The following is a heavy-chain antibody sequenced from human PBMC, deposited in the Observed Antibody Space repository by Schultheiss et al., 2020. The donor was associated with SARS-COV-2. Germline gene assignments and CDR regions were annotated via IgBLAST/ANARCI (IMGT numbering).Heavy chain of an antibody. J-gene: IGHJ6*03. CDR1: GGSISSYY. Sequence: SETLSLTCTVSGGSISSYYWSWIRQPAGKGLEWIGRIYTSGSTNYNPSLKSRVTMSVDTSKNQFSLKLSSVTAADTAVYYCARWGCSSTSCRYYYYYMDVWGKGTTVTVSS. V-gene: IGHV4-4*07. CDR3: ARWGCSSTSCRYYYYYMDV. D-gene: IGHD2-2*01. CDR2: IYTSGST.